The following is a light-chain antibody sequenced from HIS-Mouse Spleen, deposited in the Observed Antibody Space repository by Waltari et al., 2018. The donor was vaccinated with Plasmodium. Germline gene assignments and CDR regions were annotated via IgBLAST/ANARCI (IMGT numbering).Light chain of an antibody. CDR1: SSKIGSNY. CDR2: RNN. V-gene: IGLV1-47*01. J-gene: IGLJ3*02. Sequence: QSVLTQPPSASGTPGQRVPISCSGSSSKIGSNYVYWYQQLPGTAPKLLIYRNNPRPSGVPDRFSGSKSGTSASLAISGLRSEDEADYYCAAWDDSLSGWVFGGGTKLTVL. CDR3: AAWDDSLSGWV.